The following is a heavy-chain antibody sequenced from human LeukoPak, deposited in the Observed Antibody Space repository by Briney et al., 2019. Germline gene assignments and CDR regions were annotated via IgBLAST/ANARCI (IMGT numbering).Heavy chain of an antibody. CDR3: ARMGPEMATIRDY. J-gene: IGHJ4*02. D-gene: IGHD5-24*01. Sequence: SQTLSLTCTVSGGSISSGSYYWSWIRQPAGKGLEWIGRIYTRGSTNYNPSLKSRVTISVDTSKNQFSLKLSSVTAADTAVYYCARMGPEMATIRDYWGQGTLVTVSS. CDR2: IYTRGST. CDR1: GGSISSGSYY. V-gene: IGHV4-61*02.